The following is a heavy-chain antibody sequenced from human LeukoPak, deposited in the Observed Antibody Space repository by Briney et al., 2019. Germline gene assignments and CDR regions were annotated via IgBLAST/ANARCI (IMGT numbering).Heavy chain of an antibody. CDR1: GYSISSGYY. V-gene: IGHV4-38-2*01. CDR3: ARRDGKIFDY. J-gene: IGHJ4*02. Sequence: SETLSLTCVVSGYSISSGYYWGWIRQPPGKGLEWIGNIYQTGTTYYNPSLKSRVTISVDTSKNQLSPKLSSVTAADTAVYYCARRDGKIFDYWGQGTLVTVSS. CDR2: IYQTGTT. D-gene: IGHD5-24*01.